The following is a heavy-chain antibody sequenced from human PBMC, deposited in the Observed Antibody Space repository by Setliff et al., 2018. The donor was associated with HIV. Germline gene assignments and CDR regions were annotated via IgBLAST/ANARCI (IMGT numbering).Heavy chain of an antibody. D-gene: IGHD2-2*01. V-gene: IGHV5-51*01. J-gene: IGHJ4*02. CDR2: IYPGDSNP. Sequence: PGESLNISCKGSGYSFISYWIGRVRRMPGKGLEWKGIIYPGDSNPKYSPSFQGRVTPSVDKSISTSYLQWSSLKAPDTAMYYCATPISITSGSAFDYWGQGTLVTVSS. CDR1: GYSFISYW. CDR3: ATPISITSGSAFDY.